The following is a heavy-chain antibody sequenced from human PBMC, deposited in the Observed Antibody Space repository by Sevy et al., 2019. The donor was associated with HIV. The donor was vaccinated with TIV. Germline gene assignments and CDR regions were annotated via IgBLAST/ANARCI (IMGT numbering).Heavy chain of an antibody. CDR1: GGSFTSSDSY. J-gene: IGHJ4*02. CDR3: ASKRGYNDGPFDY. CDR2: IHYTGGT. Sequence: SETLSLACTVSGGSFTSSDSYWSWIRQPPGEGLEWIGYIHYTGGTYYNPFLKSRVAMSVDTSEKQFSLKLSFLTAADTAVYYCASKRGYNDGPFDYWGQGTLVTVSS. D-gene: IGHD5-12*01. V-gene: IGHV4-30-4*01.